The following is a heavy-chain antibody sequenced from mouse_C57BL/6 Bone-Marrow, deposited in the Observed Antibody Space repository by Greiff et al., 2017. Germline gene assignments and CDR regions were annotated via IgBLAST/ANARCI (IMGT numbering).Heavy chain of an antibody. V-gene: IGHV14-4*01. CDR3: TSITTVAYYAMDY. Sequence: EVQLQQSGAELVRPGASVKLSCTASGFNIKDDYMHWVKQRPEQGLEWIGWIDPENGDTEYASKFQGKAPITADTSSNAAYRQLSSLTAEDTAVYYCTSITTVAYYAMDYWGQGTSVTVSS. D-gene: IGHD1-1*01. CDR1: GFNIKDDY. J-gene: IGHJ4*01. CDR2: IDPENGDT.